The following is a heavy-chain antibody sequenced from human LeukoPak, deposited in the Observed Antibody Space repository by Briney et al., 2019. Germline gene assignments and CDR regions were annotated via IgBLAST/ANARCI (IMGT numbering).Heavy chain of an antibody. D-gene: IGHD3-10*02. Sequence: GGSLRLSCAASGFTFSTYNMNWVRQAPGKGLEWVSYISSSGSTIYYADSVKGRFTISRDNAKNSLYLQMNSLRAEDTAVYYCAELGITMIGGVWGKGTTVSISS. CDR3: AELGITMIGGV. J-gene: IGHJ6*04. V-gene: IGHV3-48*04. CDR2: ISSSGSTI. CDR1: GFTFSTYN.